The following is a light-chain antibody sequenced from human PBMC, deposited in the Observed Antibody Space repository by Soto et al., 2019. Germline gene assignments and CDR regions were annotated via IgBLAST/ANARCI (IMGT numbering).Light chain of an antibody. CDR2: AAS. Sequence: DIQMTQSPRSLSASVGDRVTITCRASQGIRNYVAWYQQIPGKAPKLLIYAASTLQSGVPSRFSGSGSGTDFTLTINGLQPEDVATYSCQKYSSVPVFGPGIKVEIK. CDR3: QKYSSVPV. CDR1: QGIRNY. J-gene: IGKJ3*01. V-gene: IGKV1-27*01.